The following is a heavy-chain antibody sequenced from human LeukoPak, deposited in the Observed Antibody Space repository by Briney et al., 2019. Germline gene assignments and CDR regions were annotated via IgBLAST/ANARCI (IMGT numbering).Heavy chain of an antibody. CDR2: MKTMFGRG. CDR3: ARDSLPPAYCGGDCPIFHL. V-gene: IGHV1-69*06. Sequence: SVKVSCKASGGRFIRYASSWVGQAAGQGGEGMGGMKTMFGRGKKAKKFQGRVRKTSDKSMRKACMEMSSLRSEATAVYYCARDSLPPAYCGGDCPIFHLWRQGTLVPVSS. J-gene: IGHJ1*01. D-gene: IGHD2-21*02. CDR1: GGRFIRYA.